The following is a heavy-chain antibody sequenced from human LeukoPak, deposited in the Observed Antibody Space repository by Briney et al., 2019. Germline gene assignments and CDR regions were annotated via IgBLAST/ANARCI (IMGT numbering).Heavy chain of an antibody. CDR2: IIPIFGTA. Sequence: EASVKVSCKASGGTFSSYAISWVRQAPGQGLEWMGGIIPIFGTANYAQKFQGRVTITTDESTSTAYMELSSLRSEDTAVYYCARSPEITNFGVAQGAFDIWGQGTMVTVSS. CDR1: GGTFSSYA. CDR3: ARSPEITNFGVAQGAFDI. D-gene: IGHD3-3*01. J-gene: IGHJ3*02. V-gene: IGHV1-69*05.